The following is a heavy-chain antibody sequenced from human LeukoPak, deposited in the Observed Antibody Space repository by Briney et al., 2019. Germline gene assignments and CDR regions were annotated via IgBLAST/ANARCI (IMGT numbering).Heavy chain of an antibody. Sequence: GRSLRLSCAASGFTFSSYAMHWVRQAPGKGLEWVAVTSYDGSNKYSADSVKGRFTISRDNSKNTLYLQMNSLRAEDTAVYYCASAAFFGELFHDYWGQGTLVTVSS. D-gene: IGHD3-10*01. J-gene: IGHJ4*02. V-gene: IGHV3-30-3*01. CDR3: ASAAFFGELFHDY. CDR2: TSYDGSNK. CDR1: GFTFSSYA.